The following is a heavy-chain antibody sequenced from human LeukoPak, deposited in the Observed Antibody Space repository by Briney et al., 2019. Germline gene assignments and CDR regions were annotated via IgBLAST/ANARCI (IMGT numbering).Heavy chain of an antibody. J-gene: IGHJ5*02. V-gene: IGHV4-39*01. Sequence: PSETLSLXCTVSGGSISSSSYYWGWIRQPPGKGLEWIGSIYYSGNTYYNPSLKSRVTISVDTSKNQFSLKLSSVTAAGTAVYYCASHRSGWYFWFDPWGQGTLVTVSS. CDR3: ASHRSGWYFWFDP. CDR1: GGSISSSSYY. CDR2: IYYSGNT. D-gene: IGHD6-19*01.